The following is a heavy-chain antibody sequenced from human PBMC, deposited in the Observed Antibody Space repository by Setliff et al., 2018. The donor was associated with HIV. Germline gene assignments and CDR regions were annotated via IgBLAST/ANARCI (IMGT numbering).Heavy chain of an antibody. V-gene: IGHV4-61*02. CDR1: GGSISSGSYY. Sequence: PSETLSLTCTVSGGSISSGSYYWSWIRQPAGKGLEWIGRIYSSGTTNYNPSLKSRVTISLDTSKNQFSLKLNSVTAADTAVYYCARGPPRWEEAISWYFDLWGRGTLVTVSS. CDR3: ARGPPRWEEAISWYFDL. J-gene: IGHJ2*01. D-gene: IGHD3-9*01. CDR2: IYSSGTT.